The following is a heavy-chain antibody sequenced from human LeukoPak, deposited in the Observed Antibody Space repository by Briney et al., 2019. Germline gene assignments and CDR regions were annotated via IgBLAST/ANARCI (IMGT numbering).Heavy chain of an antibody. J-gene: IGHJ4*02. CDR2: IYYSGTT. Sequence: SETLSLTCTVSGGSISSSSYYWGWIRQPPWKGLEWIGSIYYSGTTYYNPSLKSRVTISVDTSRNQFSLKLSSVTAADTAVYYCARVPGSSGWYQHFDYWGQGTLVTVSS. CDR1: GGSISSSSYY. CDR3: ARVPGSSGWYQHFDY. V-gene: IGHV4-39*07. D-gene: IGHD6-19*01.